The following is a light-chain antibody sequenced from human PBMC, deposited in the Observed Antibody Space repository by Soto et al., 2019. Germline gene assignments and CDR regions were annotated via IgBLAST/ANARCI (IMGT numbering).Light chain of an antibody. CDR2: WAS. Sequence: DIVMTQSPDSLAVSLGERATINCKSSQSVLYSPNNKNSLAWYQQKPGQPPKLLIYWASIRESGVPDRFSGSASGTDFTLTISSLQAEDVAVYYCQQYYRTPPTFGQGTKVEIK. J-gene: IGKJ1*01. CDR3: QQYYRTPPT. V-gene: IGKV4-1*01. CDR1: QSVLYSPNNKNS.